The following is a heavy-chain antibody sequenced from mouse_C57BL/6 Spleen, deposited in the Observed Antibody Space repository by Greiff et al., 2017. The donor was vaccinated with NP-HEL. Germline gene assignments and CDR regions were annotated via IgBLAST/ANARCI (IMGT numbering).Heavy chain of an antibody. Sequence: QVQLLQSGAELMKPGASVKLSCKATGYTFTGYWIEWVKQRPGHGLEWIGEILPGSGSTNYNEKFKGKATFTADTSSNTAYMQLSSLTTEDSAIYYCARRGTHYYGSSYWYFDVWGTGTTVTVSS. CDR1: GYTFTGYW. D-gene: IGHD1-1*01. V-gene: IGHV1-9*01. CDR2: ILPGSGST. CDR3: ARRGTHYYGSSYWYFDV. J-gene: IGHJ1*03.